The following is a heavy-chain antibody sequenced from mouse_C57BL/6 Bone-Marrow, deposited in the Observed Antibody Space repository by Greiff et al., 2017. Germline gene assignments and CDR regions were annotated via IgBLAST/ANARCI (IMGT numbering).Heavy chain of an antibody. CDR1: GYSFTGSY. Sequence: EVMLVESGPELVKPGASVKISCKASGYSFTGSYMNWVKQSPEKSLEWIGEINPSTGGTTYNQKFKAKATLTVDKSSSTAYMQLESLTSEDSAVYYCAPGVTTPYYFDYWGQGTTLTVSS. J-gene: IGHJ2*01. D-gene: IGHD2-2*01. CDR3: APGVTTPYYFDY. V-gene: IGHV1-42*01. CDR2: INPSTGGT.